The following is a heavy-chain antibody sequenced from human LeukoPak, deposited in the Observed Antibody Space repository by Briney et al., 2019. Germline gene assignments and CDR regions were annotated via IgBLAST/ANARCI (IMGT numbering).Heavy chain of an antibody. CDR3: ARRVTYDYVWGSTHDAFDI. CDR1: GYSFTTYW. J-gene: IGHJ3*02. Sequence: GESLKISCKGSGYSFTTYWIGWVRQMPGKGLEWTGIIYPGDSDTRYSPSFRGQVTISADKSISTAYLQWSSLKASDTAMYYCARRVTYDYVWGSTHDAFDIWGQGTMVTVSS. CDR2: IYPGDSDT. D-gene: IGHD3-16*01. V-gene: IGHV5-51*01.